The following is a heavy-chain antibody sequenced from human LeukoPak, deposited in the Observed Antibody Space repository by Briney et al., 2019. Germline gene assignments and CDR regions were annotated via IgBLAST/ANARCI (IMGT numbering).Heavy chain of an antibody. V-gene: IGHV3-7*04. Sequence: GSLRLSCAASGFTFSSYWMMWVRQAPGKGLEWVANIKEDGSEKYYVDSVKGRFTTSRDNAKNSLYLQMNSLGAEDTAVYYCARGTHYSFDIWGQGTTVTVSS. CDR2: IKEDGSEK. CDR3: ARGTHYSFDI. J-gene: IGHJ3*02. D-gene: IGHD2-2*01. CDR1: GFTFSSYW.